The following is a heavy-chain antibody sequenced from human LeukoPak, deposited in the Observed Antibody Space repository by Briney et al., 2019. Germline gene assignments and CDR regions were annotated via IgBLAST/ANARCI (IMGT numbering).Heavy chain of an antibody. V-gene: IGHV5-51*01. J-gene: IGHJ4*02. CDR1: GYTFSSSW. CDR2: IYPGDSDT. D-gene: IGHD4-17*01. CDR3: ARHYGRPFDY. Sequence: GESLKISCKGSGYTFSSSWIGWVRQMPGKVLEWMGIIYPGDSDTRYSPSFQGQVTIATYKSINTAYLQRRTLKATTTGIYYSARHYGRPFDYWGQGTLVTVSS.